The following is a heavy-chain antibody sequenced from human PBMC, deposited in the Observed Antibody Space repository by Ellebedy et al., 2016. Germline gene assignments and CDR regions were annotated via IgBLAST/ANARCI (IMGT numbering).Heavy chain of an antibody. CDR1: GFTFSNYA. CDR2: ISGRGGST. CDR3: ARASTPNYYDSSGHKAWFDP. V-gene: IGHV3-23*01. Sequence: GESLKISCAASGFTFSNYAMSWVRQAPGKGLEWVSAISGRGGSTYYADSVKGRFTTSRDNSKNTLYLQMNSLRAEDTAVYYCARASTPNYYDSSGHKAWFDPWGQGTLVTVSS. D-gene: IGHD3-22*01. J-gene: IGHJ5*02.